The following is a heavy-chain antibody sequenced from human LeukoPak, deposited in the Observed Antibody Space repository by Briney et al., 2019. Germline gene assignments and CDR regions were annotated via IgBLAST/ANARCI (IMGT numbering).Heavy chain of an antibody. D-gene: IGHD4-23*01. Sequence: SSETLSLTCTVSGGSISSYYSSWIRQPPGKGLEWIGYIYYGGSTNYNPSLKSRVTISVDASKNQFSLKLTSVTAADTAVYYCARGDYGGYSGPADYWGQGTLVTVSS. J-gene: IGHJ4*02. CDR2: IYYGGST. CDR1: GGSISSYY. CDR3: ARGDYGGYSGPADY. V-gene: IGHV4-59*01.